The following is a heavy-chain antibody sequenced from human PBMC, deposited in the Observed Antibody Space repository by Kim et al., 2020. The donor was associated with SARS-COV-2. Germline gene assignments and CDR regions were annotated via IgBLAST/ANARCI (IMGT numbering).Heavy chain of an antibody. Sequence: ADSVKGRFTISRDNAKNSLYLQMNSLRAEDTAVYYCAGMAAAGNLAYFDYWGQGTLVTVSS. D-gene: IGHD6-13*01. J-gene: IGHJ4*02. V-gene: IGHV3-11*06. CDR3: AGMAAAGNLAYFDY.